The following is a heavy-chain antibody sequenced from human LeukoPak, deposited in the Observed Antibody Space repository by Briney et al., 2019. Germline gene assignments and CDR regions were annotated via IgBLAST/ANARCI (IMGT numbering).Heavy chain of an antibody. Sequence: SETLSLTCTVSGVSISSSSYYWGWIRQPPGKGLEWIGSIYYSGSTYYNPSLKSRVTISVDTSKNQFSLKLSSVTAADTAVYXXXXXXGYNFGCFDLWGRGTLVTVSS. CDR3: XXXXGYNFGCFDL. V-gene: IGHV4-39*07. D-gene: IGHD5-24*01. CDR1: GVSISSSSYY. J-gene: IGHJ2*01. CDR2: IYYSGST.